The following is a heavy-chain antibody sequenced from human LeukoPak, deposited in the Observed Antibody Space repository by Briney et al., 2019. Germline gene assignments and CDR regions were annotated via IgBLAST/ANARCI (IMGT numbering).Heavy chain of an antibody. Sequence: KSSETLSLTCNVSGDFITSGTYYWNWIRQPAGKGLEWIGRIYIGGSTSYNPSLKSRVTMSVDTSKNQFSLKLSSVTAADTAVYYCARGGYYYGSGSHGLPDYWGQGTLVTVSS. J-gene: IGHJ4*02. V-gene: IGHV4-61*02. CDR2: IYIGGST. CDR1: GDFITSGTYY. D-gene: IGHD3-10*01. CDR3: ARGGYYYGSGSHGLPDY.